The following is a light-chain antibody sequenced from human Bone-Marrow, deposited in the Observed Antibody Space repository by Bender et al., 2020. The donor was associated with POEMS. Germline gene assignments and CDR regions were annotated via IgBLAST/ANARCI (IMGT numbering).Light chain of an antibody. CDR2: DVF. Sequence: QSALTQPASVSGSPGQSITISCTGTSSDVGGYNYVSWYQQHPGKAPKLIIYDVFRRPSGVSNRFSGSKSGNTASLTISGLQAEDEADYFCCSYGSPTTYVFGTGTRVTVL. V-gene: IGLV2-14*03. CDR1: SSDVGGYNY. J-gene: IGLJ1*01. CDR3: CSYGSPTTYV.